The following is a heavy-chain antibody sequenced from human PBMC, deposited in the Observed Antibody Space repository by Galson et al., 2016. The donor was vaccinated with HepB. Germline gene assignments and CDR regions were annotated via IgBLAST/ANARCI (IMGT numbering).Heavy chain of an antibody. CDR2: IWYDGSEK. CDR3: ARDGESYFGCGMDV. D-gene: IGHD3-9*01. CDR1: GFTFSSYA. V-gene: IGHV3-33*01. J-gene: IGHJ6*02. Sequence: SLRLSCAASGFTFSSYAMHWVRQAPGKGLEWVAVIWYDGSEKYYADSVKGRFTISRDNSKNTLYLQMNSLRAEDTAMYYCARDGESYFGCGMDVWGQGTTVTVSS.